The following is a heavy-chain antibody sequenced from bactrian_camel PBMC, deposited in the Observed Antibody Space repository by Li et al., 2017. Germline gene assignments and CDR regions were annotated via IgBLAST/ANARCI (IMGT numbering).Heavy chain of an antibody. Sequence: VQLVESGGGLVEPGGSLTVSCTGSVFASDDSDVSWYRQAPGKGLEWVSSIYSDGSREVYSRFVKGRFTISRNNAGNTAYLQMNSLKPDDTALYLCAVGSDFAWGQGTQVTVS. D-gene: IGHD1*01. V-gene: IGHV3S10*01. CDR3: AVGSDFA. CDR2: IYSDGSR. J-gene: IGHJ6*01. CDR1: VFASDDSD.